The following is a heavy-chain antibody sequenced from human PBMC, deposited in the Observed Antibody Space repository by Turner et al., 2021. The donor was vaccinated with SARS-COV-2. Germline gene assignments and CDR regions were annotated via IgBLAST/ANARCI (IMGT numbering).Heavy chain of an antibody. Sequence: QVQLVQSGAAVKKPGASVKVSCKVSGYTLTELSMHWVRQAPGQGLEWMGGFDREDGETIYAQKFQGRVTMTEDTSTDTAYMEQSSRRSEDTAVYYCATAPPIAAAGRWFDPWGQGTLVTVSS. V-gene: IGHV1-24*01. CDR2: FDREDGET. J-gene: IGHJ5*02. D-gene: IGHD6-13*01. CDR3: ATAPPIAAAGRWFDP. CDR1: GYTLTELS.